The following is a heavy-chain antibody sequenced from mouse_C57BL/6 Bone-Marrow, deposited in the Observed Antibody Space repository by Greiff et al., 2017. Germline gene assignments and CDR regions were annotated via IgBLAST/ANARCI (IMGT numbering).Heavy chain of an antibody. V-gene: IGHV1-74*01. CDR3: AIEGRYGSNAMDY. D-gene: IGHD1-1*01. CDR1: GYTFPSSW. Sequence: QVQLKQPGAELVKPGASVKVSCKASGYTFPSSWMPWVKQRPGQGLEWIGRIHPSDSDTNYNQKFKGKATLTVDKSSSTAYMQLSSLTSEDSAVYYCAIEGRYGSNAMDYWGQGTSVTVSS. CDR2: IHPSDSDT. J-gene: IGHJ4*01.